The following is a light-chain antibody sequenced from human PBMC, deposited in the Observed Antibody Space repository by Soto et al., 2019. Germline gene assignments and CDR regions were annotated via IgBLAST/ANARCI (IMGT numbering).Light chain of an antibody. V-gene: IGLV1-40*01. CDR3: QSHDSSLNGPVV. Sequence: QSVLTQPPSVSGAPGQRVTISCTGSSSNIGAGYDVHWYQQLPGTAPKLLIYGNNNRPSGVPDRFSGSKSGTSASLAITGLQAEDEADYYCQSHDSSLNGPVVIGGGTKLTVL. J-gene: IGLJ2*01. CDR2: GNN. CDR1: SSNIGAGYD.